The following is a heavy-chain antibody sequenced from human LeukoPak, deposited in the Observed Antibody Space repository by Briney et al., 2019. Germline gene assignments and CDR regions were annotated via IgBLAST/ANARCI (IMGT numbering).Heavy chain of an antibody. Sequence: SETLSLTCTDSGGSISSYYWSWIRQPPGKGLEWMGYIYYSASTNYNPSHTSRVTISVDTSKHQFSLKLSSVTAADTAVYYCARGGAHYIVGATTIADYCGEGTLVTASS. D-gene: IGHD1-26*01. V-gene: IGHV4-59*01. CDR1: GGSISSYY. CDR2: IYYSAST. CDR3: ARGGAHYIVGATTIADY. J-gene: IGHJ4*02.